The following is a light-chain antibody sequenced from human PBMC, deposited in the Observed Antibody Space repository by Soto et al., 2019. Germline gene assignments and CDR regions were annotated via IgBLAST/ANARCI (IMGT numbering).Light chain of an antibody. CDR1: QSVSSSY. CDR2: GAS. Sequence: EIVLTQSRGTLSLFPGERATLSCRASQSVSSSYLAWYQQKPGQAPRLLIYGASSRATGIPDRFSGSGSWTDFTVTMSRLEPEDFAVYYCQQYDSSPHTFGGANKVEIK. V-gene: IGKV3-20*01. J-gene: IGKJ4*01. CDR3: QQYDSSPHT.